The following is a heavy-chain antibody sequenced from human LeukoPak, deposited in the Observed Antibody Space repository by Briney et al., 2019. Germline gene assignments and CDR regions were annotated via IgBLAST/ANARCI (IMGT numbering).Heavy chain of an antibody. CDR1: GLTLNTYT. Sequence: PGGSLRLSCAASGLTLNTYTMNWVRQAPGKGLEWVSSISSSNSYIYYADSVKGRFTISRDDAKNSLSLQMNSLRVEDTAVYYCARQRWLQLGYFDYWGQGTLVTVSS. V-gene: IGHV3-21*04. J-gene: IGHJ4*02. CDR3: ARQRWLQLGYFDY. D-gene: IGHD5-24*01. CDR2: ISSSNSYI.